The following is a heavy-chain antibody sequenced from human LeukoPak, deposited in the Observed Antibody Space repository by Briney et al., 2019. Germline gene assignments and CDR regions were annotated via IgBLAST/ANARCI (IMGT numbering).Heavy chain of an antibody. CDR2: ISSSSSYI. Sequence: GGSPRLSCAASGFTFSSYSMQWVRQAPGKGLEWVSCISSSSSYIYYADSVKGRFTISRDNAKNSLYLQMNSLRAEDTAVYYCARDRGGNSGRDAFDIWGRGTMVTVSS. J-gene: IGHJ3*02. CDR3: ARDRGGNSGRDAFDI. CDR1: GFTFSSYS. V-gene: IGHV3-21*01. D-gene: IGHD4-23*01.